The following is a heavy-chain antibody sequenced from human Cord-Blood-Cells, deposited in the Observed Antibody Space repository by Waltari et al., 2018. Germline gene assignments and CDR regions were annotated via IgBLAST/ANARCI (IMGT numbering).Heavy chain of an antibody. J-gene: IGHJ4*02. Sequence: QVQLQQWGAGLLKPSETLSLTCAVYGGSFSGYYWSWIRQPPGKGLEWIGEIHHSGSTNYNPSLKSRVTISVDTSKNQFSLKLSSVTAADTAVYYCARADHSNYFDYWGQGTLVTVSS. CDR2: IHHSGST. CDR3: ARADHSNYFDY. CDR1: GGSFSGYY. D-gene: IGHD4-4*01. V-gene: IGHV4-34*01.